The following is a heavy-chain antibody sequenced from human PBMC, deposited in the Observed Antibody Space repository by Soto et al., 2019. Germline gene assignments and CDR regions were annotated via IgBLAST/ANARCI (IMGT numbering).Heavy chain of an antibody. V-gene: IGHV6-1*01. CDR3: TGLTWFRGMEV. J-gene: IGHJ6*02. Sequence: SQTLSLTCAISGYSVSSNSAAWNWTRQSPSRGLECLGRTYYKSKWNNDYALSVKSRITINPDTSKNQFSLHLYSVTPEDTAVDYCTGLTWFRGMEVWGQGTSVTVSS. D-gene: IGHD3-10*01. CDR1: GYSVSSNSAA. CDR2: TYYKSKWNN.